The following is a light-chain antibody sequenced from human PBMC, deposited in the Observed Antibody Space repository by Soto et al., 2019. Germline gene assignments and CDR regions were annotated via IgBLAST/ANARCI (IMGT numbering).Light chain of an antibody. J-gene: IGKJ4*01. CDR1: QSVGTY. V-gene: IGKV3-11*01. Sequence: EIVLTQSPATLSLSPGERATLSCRASQSVGTYLAWYQQKPGQAPRLVIYDAFNMATGIPARFSGSGSGTDFTFTIIILETEDFAVYYCNKCSNWSLSFVGGTNVDIK. CDR2: DAF. CDR3: NKCSNWSLS.